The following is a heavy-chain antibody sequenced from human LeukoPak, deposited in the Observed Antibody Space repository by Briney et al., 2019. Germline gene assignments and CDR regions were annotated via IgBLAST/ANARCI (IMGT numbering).Heavy chain of an antibody. Sequence: ASVKVSCKASGYTFTGYYMHWVRQASGQGLEWMGRINPNSGGTNYAQKFQGRVTMTRDTSISTAYMELSRLRSDDTAVYYCARERTSITMVRGVIIYYWGQGTLVTVSS. D-gene: IGHD3-10*01. CDR3: ARERTSITMVRGVIIYY. J-gene: IGHJ4*02. V-gene: IGHV1-2*06. CDR2: INPNSGGT. CDR1: GYTFTGYY.